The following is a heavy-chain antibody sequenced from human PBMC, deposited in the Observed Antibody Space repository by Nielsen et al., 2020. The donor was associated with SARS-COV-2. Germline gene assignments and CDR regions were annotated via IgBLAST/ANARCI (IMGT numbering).Heavy chain of an antibody. V-gene: IGHV4-61*01. CDR2: IYYSGST. D-gene: IGHD3-9*01. CDR3: ARENYDILTGYYRYYYMDV. J-gene: IGHJ6*03. CDR1: GGSVSSGSYY. Sequence: SETLSFTCTVSGGSVSSGSYYWSWIRQPPGKGLEWIGYIYYSGSTNYNPSLKSRVTISVDTSKNQFSLKLSSVTAADTAVYYCARENYDILTGYYRYYYMDVWGKGTTVTVSS.